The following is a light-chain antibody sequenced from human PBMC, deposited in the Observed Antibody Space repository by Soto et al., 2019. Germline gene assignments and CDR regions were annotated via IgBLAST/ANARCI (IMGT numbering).Light chain of an antibody. Sequence: ELVLTQSPGTLSLSLGDRATLSCRASQSVSSNYLAWYQQKPGQAPKLLIYGTSSRATGIPDRFSGSGSGTDFTLGISRLEPEDFAVYYCQQYGNGNSPRYSFGQGTRLEIK. V-gene: IGKV3-20*01. CDR2: GTS. CDR3: QQYGNGNSPRYS. CDR1: QSVSSNY. J-gene: IGKJ2*03.